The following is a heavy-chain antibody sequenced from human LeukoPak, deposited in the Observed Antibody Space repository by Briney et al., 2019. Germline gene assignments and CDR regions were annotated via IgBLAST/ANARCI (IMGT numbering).Heavy chain of an antibody. Sequence: SVTVSCKASGGSFNRLALSWVRQAPGQGLEWMGGIVPIFGLGNYVQKFQDRVAITADESTNTAYMELSSLRSDDTAIYYCARSDPPASSIRGRLFDYWGQGTLVTVTS. V-gene: IGHV1-69*13. D-gene: IGHD6-6*01. J-gene: IGHJ4*02. CDR3: ARSDPPASSIRGRLFDY. CDR1: GGSFNRLA. CDR2: IVPIFGLG.